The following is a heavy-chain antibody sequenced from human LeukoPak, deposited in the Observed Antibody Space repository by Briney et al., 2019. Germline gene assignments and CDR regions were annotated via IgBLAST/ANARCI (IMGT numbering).Heavy chain of an antibody. J-gene: IGHJ5*02. D-gene: IGHD6-13*01. Sequence: ASVKVSCKASGYTFSSYGISWVRQAPGQGLEWMGWISTFNGNTNYAQDLQGRVTMTKDTSTSTAYMELRSLGSVDTAVYYCARDQQLVHGSDRWGQGTLVTVSS. CDR3: ARDQQLVHGSDR. CDR1: GYTFSSYG. V-gene: IGHV1-18*01. CDR2: ISTFNGNT.